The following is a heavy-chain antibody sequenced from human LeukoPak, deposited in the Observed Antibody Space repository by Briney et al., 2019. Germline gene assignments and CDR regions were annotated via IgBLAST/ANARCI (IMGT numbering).Heavy chain of an antibody. J-gene: IGHJ4*02. CDR3: ARITLSLLKRLDDTIDY. Sequence: GGSLRLSCAASGFTFSSYSMNWVRQAPWKGLEWVSSISSSSSYIYYADSVKGRFTISRDNAKNSLYLQMNSLRAEDTAVYYCARITLSLLKRLDDTIDYWGQGTLVTVSS. CDR2: ISSSSSYI. D-gene: IGHD3-16*01. V-gene: IGHV3-21*01. CDR1: GFTFSSYS.